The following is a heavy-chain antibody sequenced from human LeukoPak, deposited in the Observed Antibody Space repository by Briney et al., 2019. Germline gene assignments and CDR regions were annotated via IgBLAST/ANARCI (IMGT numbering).Heavy chain of an antibody. CDR1: GFTFSSYG. V-gene: IGHV3-30*18. J-gene: IGHJ4*02. D-gene: IGHD3-3*01. Sequence: GRSLRLSCAASGFTFSSYGMHWVRQAPGKGLEWVAVISYDGSNKYYADSVKGRFTISRDNSKNTLYLQMNSLRAEDTAVYYCAKDKGHYDFWSGYLYYFDYWGQGTLVTVSS. CDR2: ISYDGSNK. CDR3: AKDKGHYDFWSGYLYYFDY.